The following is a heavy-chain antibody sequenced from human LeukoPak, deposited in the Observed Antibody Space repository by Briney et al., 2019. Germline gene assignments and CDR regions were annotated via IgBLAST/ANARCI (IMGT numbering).Heavy chain of an antibody. CDR2: ISGSGGST. CDR3: VKDMVRGVTNLGYYYGMDV. Sequence: GGSLRLSCAASGFTFSSYAMSWVRQAPGKGLEWVSAISGSGGSTYYADSVKGRFTISRDNSKNTLYLQMNSLRAEDTAVYYCVKDMVRGVTNLGYYYGMDVWGQGTTVTVSS. CDR1: GFTFSSYA. J-gene: IGHJ6*02. D-gene: IGHD3-10*01. V-gene: IGHV3-23*01.